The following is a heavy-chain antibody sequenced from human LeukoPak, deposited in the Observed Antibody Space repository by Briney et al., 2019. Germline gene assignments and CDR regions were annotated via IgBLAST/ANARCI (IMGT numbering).Heavy chain of an antibody. CDR1: GFTFSIYS. J-gene: IGHJ6*02. CDR2: ISSSSSYI. V-gene: IGHV3-21*01. D-gene: IGHD3-16*02. Sequence: GGSLRLSCAASGFTFSIYSMNWVRQAPGKGLGRVSSISSSSSYIYYADSVKGRFTISRDNAKNSLYLQMNSLRAEDTAVYYCARDLGGYPHGHYYGMDVWGQGTTVTVSS. CDR3: ARDLGGYPHGHYYGMDV.